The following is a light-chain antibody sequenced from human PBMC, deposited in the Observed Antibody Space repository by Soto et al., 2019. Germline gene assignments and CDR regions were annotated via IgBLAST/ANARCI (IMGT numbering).Light chain of an antibody. Sequence: QSALTQPRSVSGSPGQSVTISCTGTSGDVGYYNYVSWYQQHPGKAPKVMIYDVTEPPSGVPDRFSGSKSGNTASLTISGLQAEDEADYYCCSYAGTPRDVLGTGTKLTVL. CDR3: CSYAGTPRDV. CDR2: DVT. V-gene: IGLV2-11*01. CDR1: SGDVGYYNY. J-gene: IGLJ1*01.